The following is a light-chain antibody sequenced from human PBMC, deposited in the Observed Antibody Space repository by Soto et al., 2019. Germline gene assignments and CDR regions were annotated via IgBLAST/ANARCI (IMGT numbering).Light chain of an antibody. Sequence: DIQMTQSPSSLSASVGDKVTITCRASQRISAYLNWYQQKPGEAPKLLIFDVSVLESGVPSRFSGSGSETDFTLSITSLQPDDFATYSCLQTYSPPLTFGPGTTVDFK. V-gene: IGKV1-39*01. J-gene: IGKJ3*01. CDR3: LQTYSPPLT. CDR1: QRISAY. CDR2: DVS.